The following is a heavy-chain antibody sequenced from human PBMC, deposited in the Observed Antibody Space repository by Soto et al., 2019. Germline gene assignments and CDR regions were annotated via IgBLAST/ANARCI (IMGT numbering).Heavy chain of an antibody. CDR1: GFTVSSNY. D-gene: IGHD3-22*01. J-gene: IGHJ4*02. CDR2: IYSGGST. CDR3: ARDLPYDSSGYYSDY. V-gene: IGHV3-53*01. Sequence: PGGSLRLSCAASGFTVSSNYMSWVRQAPGKGLEWVSVIYSGGSTYYADSVKGRFAISRDNSKNTLYLQMNSLRAEDTAVYYCARDLPYDSSGYYSDYWGQGTLVTVS.